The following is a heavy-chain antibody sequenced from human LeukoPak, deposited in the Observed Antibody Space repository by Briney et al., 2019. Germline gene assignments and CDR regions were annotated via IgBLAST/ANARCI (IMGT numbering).Heavy chain of an antibody. J-gene: IGHJ4*02. CDR1: GFTFSSYA. CDR3: ARALSSSWPPGGY. V-gene: IGHV3-30-3*01. D-gene: IGHD6-13*01. Sequence: GGSLRLSCAASGFTFSSYAMHWVRQAPGKGLEWVAVISYDGSNKYYADSVKGRFTISRDNSRNTLYLQMNSLRTEDTAVYYCARALSSSWPPGGYWGQGTLVTASS. CDR2: ISYDGSNK.